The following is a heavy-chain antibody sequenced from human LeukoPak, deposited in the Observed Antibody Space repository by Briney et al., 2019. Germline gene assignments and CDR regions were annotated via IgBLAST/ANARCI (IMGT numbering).Heavy chain of an antibody. CDR1: GGSFSGYY. V-gene: IGHV4-34*01. D-gene: IGHD2-2*01. CDR2: INHSGST. J-gene: IGHJ6*03. Sequence: PSETLSLTCAVYGGSFSGYYWSWIRQPPGKGLEWIGEINHSGSTNYNPSLKSRVTISVDTSKNQFSLKLSSVTAADTAVYYCAREADCSSTSCLDYYYYMDVWGKGTTVTISS. CDR3: AREADCSSTSCLDYYYYMDV.